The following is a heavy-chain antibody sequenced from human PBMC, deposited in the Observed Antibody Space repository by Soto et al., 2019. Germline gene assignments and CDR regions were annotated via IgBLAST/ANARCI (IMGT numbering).Heavy chain of an antibody. V-gene: IGHV1-3*01. Sequence: ASVKVSCKASGYTFTGYPIHWVRQAPGQRLEWMGWINGGNGDTKYSQKFQGRVTITRDTSASTAYMELTSLGSEDTALYHCARGYCSSTSCQYYFDYWGQGTPVTVSS. CDR1: GYTFTGYP. D-gene: IGHD2-2*01. J-gene: IGHJ4*02. CDR2: INGGNGDT. CDR3: ARGYCSSTSCQYYFDY.